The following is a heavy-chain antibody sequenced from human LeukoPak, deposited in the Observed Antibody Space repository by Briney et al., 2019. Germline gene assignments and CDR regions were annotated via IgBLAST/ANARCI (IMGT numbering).Heavy chain of an antibody. D-gene: IGHD4-17*01. V-gene: IGHV3-33*01. J-gene: IGHJ4*02. CDR3: ATSSVTTGIDFDC. CDR1: GFTFSHYG. Sequence: GGSLRLSCAASGFTFSHYGMHWVRQAPGKGLEWVALIWDDGNKKYHADTVKGRFTISRDNSKNTLYLQMNSLRAEDTAVYYCATSSVTTGIDFDCWGQGTLVTVSS. CDR2: IWDDGNKK.